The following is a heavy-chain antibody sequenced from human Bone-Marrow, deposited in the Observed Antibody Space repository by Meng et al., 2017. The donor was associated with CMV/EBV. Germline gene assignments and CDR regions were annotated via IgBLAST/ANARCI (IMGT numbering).Heavy chain of an antibody. J-gene: IGHJ6*02. CDR2: ISYDGSNK. Sequence: GESLKISCAASGFIFSSYAMSWVRQAPGKGLEWVAVISYDGSNKYYADSVKGRFTISRDNSKNTLYLQMNSLRAEDTAVYYCARDKAHYDHRGDYGMDVWGQGTTVTVSS. CDR3: ARDKAHYDHRGDYGMDV. CDR1: GFIFSSYA. V-gene: IGHV3-30-3*01. D-gene: IGHD3-3*01.